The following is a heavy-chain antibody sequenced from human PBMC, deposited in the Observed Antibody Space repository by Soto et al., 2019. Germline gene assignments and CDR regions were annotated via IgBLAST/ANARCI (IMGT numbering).Heavy chain of an antibody. Sequence: GGSLRLSCAASGFTFDDYAMHWVRQAPGKGLEWVSGISWNSGSIGYADSVKGRFTISRDNAKNSLYLQTNSLRAEDTALYYCAKDMAKNYYDSSGYFDYWGQGALVTVSS. D-gene: IGHD3-22*01. CDR1: GFTFDDYA. CDR2: ISWNSGSI. J-gene: IGHJ4*02. CDR3: AKDMAKNYYDSSGYFDY. V-gene: IGHV3-9*01.